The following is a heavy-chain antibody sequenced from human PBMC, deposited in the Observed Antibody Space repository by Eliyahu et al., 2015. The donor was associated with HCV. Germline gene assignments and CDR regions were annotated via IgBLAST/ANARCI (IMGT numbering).Heavy chain of an antibody. CDR1: XFNFQDXA. D-gene: IGHD1-26*01. Sequence: EVQLXESGGGLVQPGRSLXLSCAASXFNFQDXAMHWVRQAPGKGLEWXXGISWNSGNRGYADSVTGRFTISRDNDKNSLYLQVNSLTVDDTAFYFCAKERGFRFSYGMGFDQWGQGTLVTVSS. V-gene: IGHV3-9*01. CDR3: AKERGFRFSYGMGFDQ. CDR2: ISWNSGNR. J-gene: IGHJ4*02.